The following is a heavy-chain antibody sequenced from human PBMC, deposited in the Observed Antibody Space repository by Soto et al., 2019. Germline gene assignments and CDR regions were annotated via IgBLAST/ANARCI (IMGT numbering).Heavy chain of an antibody. Sequence: ASVKVSCKTSGYTFGDYFVHWVRQAPGQGLEWMGWINPKSGDTKSARKFQGRVTMTRDTSISTAYMQLTRLRSDDTAVYYCARGKSISRGLDVWGQGTTVTV. J-gene: IGHJ6*02. CDR3: ARGKSISRGLDV. CDR2: INPKSGDT. D-gene: IGHD6-6*01. CDR1: GYTFGDYF. V-gene: IGHV1-2*02.